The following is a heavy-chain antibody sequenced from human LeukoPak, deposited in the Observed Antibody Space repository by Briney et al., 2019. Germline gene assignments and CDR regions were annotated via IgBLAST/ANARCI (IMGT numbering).Heavy chain of an antibody. D-gene: IGHD1-7*01. CDR3: ARDNWNYGSSMDV. V-gene: IGHV4-39*07. J-gene: IGHJ6*02. CDR1: GGSISSSSYY. Sequence: SETLSLTCTVSGGSISSSSYYWGWIRQFPGKGLEWIGSIYYSGSTYYNPSLKSRVTISVDTSKNQFSLKLSSVTAADTAVYYCARDNWNYGSSMDVWGQGTTVTVSS. CDR2: IYYSGST.